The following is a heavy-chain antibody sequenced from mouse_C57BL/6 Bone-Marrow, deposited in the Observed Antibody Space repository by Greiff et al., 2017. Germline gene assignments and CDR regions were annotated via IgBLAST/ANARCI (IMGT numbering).Heavy chain of an antibody. CDR2: IDPSDSET. CDR3: AREGNYDWFAY. V-gene: IGHV1-52*01. Sequence: VQLQQPGAELVRPGSSVKLSCKASGYTFTSYWMHWVKQRPIQGLEWIGNIDPSDSETHYNQKFKDKATLTVDQSSSTAYMQLSSLTAEDSAVYYCAREGNYDWFAYWGQGTLVTVSA. D-gene: IGHD2-4*01. CDR1: GYTFTSYW. J-gene: IGHJ3*01.